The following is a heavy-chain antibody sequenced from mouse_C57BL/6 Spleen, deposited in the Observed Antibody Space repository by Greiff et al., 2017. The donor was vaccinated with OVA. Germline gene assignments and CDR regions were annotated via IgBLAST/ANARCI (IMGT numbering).Heavy chain of an antibody. CDR3: ARDRGYYYGSSPMDY. Sequence: EVKVEESGGGLVKPGGSLKLSCAASGFTFSSYAMSWVRQTPEKRLEWVATISDGGSYTYYPDNVKGRFTISRDNAKNNLYLQMSHLKSEDTAMYYCARDRGYYYGSSPMDYWGQGTSVTVSS. J-gene: IGHJ4*01. D-gene: IGHD1-1*01. V-gene: IGHV5-4*01. CDR2: ISDGGSYT. CDR1: GFTFSSYA.